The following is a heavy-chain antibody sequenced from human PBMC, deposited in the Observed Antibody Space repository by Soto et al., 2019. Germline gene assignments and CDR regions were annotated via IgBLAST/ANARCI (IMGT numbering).Heavy chain of an antibody. Sequence: QVQLVESGGGVVQPGRSLRLSCAASGFTFSNYGIHWGRQAPGKGLEWVAVISYDGNNKYYADSVEGRFTISRDNSKNTVYLQMNSLRDEDTAMYYCAKDTGYCTKGVGLSNWFDSWGQGTLVTVSS. D-gene: IGHD2-8*01. J-gene: IGHJ5*01. CDR3: AKDTGYCTKGVGLSNWFDS. V-gene: IGHV3-30*18. CDR2: ISYDGNNK. CDR1: GFTFSNYG.